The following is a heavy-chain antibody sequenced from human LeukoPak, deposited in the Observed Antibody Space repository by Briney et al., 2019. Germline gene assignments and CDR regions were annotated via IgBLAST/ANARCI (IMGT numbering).Heavy chain of an antibody. CDR1: GGSISSHY. Sequence: SETLSLTCTVSGGSISSHYWSWIRQPPGKGLEWIGYIYYSGSTNYNPSLKSRVTISVDTSKNQFSLKLSSVTAADTAVYYCASSGGDWGWFDPWGQGTLVTVSS. D-gene: IGHD2-21*02. CDR2: IYYSGST. J-gene: IGHJ5*02. CDR3: ASSGGDWGWFDP. V-gene: IGHV4-59*11.